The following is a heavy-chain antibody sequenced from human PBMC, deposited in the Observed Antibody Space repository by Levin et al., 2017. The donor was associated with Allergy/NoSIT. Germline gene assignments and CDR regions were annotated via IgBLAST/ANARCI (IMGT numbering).Heavy chain of an antibody. Sequence: GGSLRLSCAASGFTFDEYAMHWVRQAPGKGLEWVSGITWNSESADYASSVKGRFTISRDNAKNSLYLQMNSLRAEDTALYYCAKGTVNVYLNYGMDVWGQGITVTVSS. CDR3: AKGTVNVYLNYGMDV. CDR2: ITWNSESA. V-gene: IGHV3-9*01. D-gene: IGHD4-11*01. J-gene: IGHJ6*02. CDR1: GFTFDEYA.